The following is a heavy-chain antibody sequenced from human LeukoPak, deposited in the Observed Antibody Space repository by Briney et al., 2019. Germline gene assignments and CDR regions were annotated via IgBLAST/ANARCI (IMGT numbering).Heavy chain of an antibody. D-gene: IGHD1-1*01. J-gene: IGHJ5*01. CDR1: GGSINGYY. CDR2: ISDSGST. Sequence: PSETLSLTCTVSGGSINGYYWTWIRQPPGKGLGWIGYISDSGSTNYNPSLKSRVTMSADSSNTEFSLRLTSVTPADTAVYYCARRLRNNWNQNWFDSWGQGTLVTVSS. CDR3: ARRLRNNWNQNWFDS. V-gene: IGHV4-59*08.